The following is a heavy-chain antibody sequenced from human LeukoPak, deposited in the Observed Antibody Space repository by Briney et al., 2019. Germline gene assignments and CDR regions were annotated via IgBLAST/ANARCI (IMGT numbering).Heavy chain of an antibody. CDR3: ARDPAERYSGEFDP. CDR2: INHSGRT. V-gene: IGHV4-34*01. D-gene: IGHD6-25*01. J-gene: IGHJ5*02. CDR1: GGSFSGNY. Sequence: SETLSLTCAVYGGSFSGNYWSWIRQPPGKGLEWIGEINHSGRTNCNPSLKSRVTISVDTSKNQFSLKLSSVTAADTAVYYCARDPAERYSGEFDPWDQGTLVTVSS.